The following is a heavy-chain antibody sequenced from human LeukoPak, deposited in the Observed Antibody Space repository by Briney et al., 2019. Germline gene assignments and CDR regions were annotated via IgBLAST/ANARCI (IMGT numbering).Heavy chain of an antibody. CDR2: IYPGDSDT. V-gene: IGHV5-51*01. J-gene: IGHJ4*02. Sequence: GESLKISCKGSGYSFTSYWIGWVRQMPGKGLEWMGIIYPGDSDTTYSPSFQGQVTISADKSISTAYLQWSSLKASDTAMYYCVRQRDTTVVDSWGQGTLVTVSS. CDR3: VRQRDTTVVDS. CDR1: GYSFTSYW. D-gene: IGHD5-18*01.